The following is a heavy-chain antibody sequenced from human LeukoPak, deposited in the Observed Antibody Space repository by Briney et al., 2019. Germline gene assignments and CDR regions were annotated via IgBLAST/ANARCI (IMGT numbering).Heavy chain of an antibody. J-gene: IGHJ4*02. CDR1: GGSISSYY. D-gene: IGHD1-20*01. CDR3: ARDDGITGTTFDY. V-gene: IGHV4-59*01. Sequence: SETLSLTCTVSGGSISSYYWSWIRQPPGKGLEWIWYIYYSGSTNYNPSLKSRVTISVDTSKNQFSLKLSSVTAADTAVYYCARDDGITGTTFDYWGQGTLVTVSS. CDR2: IYYSGST.